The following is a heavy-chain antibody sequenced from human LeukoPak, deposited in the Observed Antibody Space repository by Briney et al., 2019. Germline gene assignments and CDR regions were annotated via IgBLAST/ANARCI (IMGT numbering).Heavy chain of an antibody. J-gene: IGHJ4*02. CDR2: ISVSGYT. CDR3: AIARGGSPFDF. CDR1: GGSISSYY. Sequence: PSETLALTCTVSGGSISSYYWNWIRQPAGKGLEWIGRISVSGYTNYKSSLKNRVTMSVDTSKNQFSLELSSVTAADTAVYYCAIARGGSPFDFWGQGALVIVSS. D-gene: IGHD2-15*01. V-gene: IGHV4-4*07.